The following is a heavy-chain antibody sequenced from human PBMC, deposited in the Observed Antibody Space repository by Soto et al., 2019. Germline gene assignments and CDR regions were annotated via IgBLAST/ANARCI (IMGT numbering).Heavy chain of an antibody. D-gene: IGHD2-21*02. CDR2: IFYSGRSGST. J-gene: IGHJ5*02. CDR1: GGSISSYY. Sequence: PSDTLSLTCSVSGGSISSYYWSWIRQPPGKGLEWIGYIFYSGRSGSTNYNPSLKSRVTISVDTSKNQFSLKLSSVTAADTPVSYCASTALGCFDTWGQGTLVTVSS. V-gene: IGHV4-59*01. CDR3: ASTALGCFDT.